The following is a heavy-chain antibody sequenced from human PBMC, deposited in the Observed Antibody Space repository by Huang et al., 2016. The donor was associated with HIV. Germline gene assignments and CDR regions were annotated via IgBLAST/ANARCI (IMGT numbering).Heavy chain of an antibody. V-gene: IGHV1-24*01. CDR1: EYTLTELS. J-gene: IGHJ4*02. CDR2: FDPKSGET. D-gene: IGHD3-9*01. Sequence: QVQLVQSRAEVKKPGASVKVSCKVSEYTLTELSIHWGRQPPGKGLEWMVGFDPKSGETIDAQKFQGRVTMTEDTSTETAFMELSGLRPEDTAVYYCATGFDVFFDFWGQGTLVTVSS. CDR3: ATGFDVFFDF.